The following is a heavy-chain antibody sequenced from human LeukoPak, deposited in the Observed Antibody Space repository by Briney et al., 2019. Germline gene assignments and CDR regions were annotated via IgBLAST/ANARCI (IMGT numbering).Heavy chain of an antibody. Sequence: SETLSLTCAAYGGSFSGYYWSWIRQPPGKGLEWIGEINHSGSTNYNPSLKSRVAISVDTSKNQFSLKLSSVTAADTAVYYCARDLWFGNWGQGTLVTVSS. D-gene: IGHD3-10*01. CDR2: INHSGST. CDR3: ARDLWFGN. V-gene: IGHV4-34*01. J-gene: IGHJ4*02. CDR1: GGSFSGYY.